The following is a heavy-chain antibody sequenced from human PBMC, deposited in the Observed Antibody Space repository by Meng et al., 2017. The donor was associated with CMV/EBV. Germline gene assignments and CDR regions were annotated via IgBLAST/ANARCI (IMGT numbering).Heavy chain of an antibody. J-gene: IGHJ6*02. D-gene: IGHD3-3*01. CDR2: ISWNSGSI. CDR1: GFTFDDYA. Sequence: SLKISCAASGFTFDDYAMHWVRQAPGKGLEWVSGISWNSGSIGYADSVKGRFTISRDNAKNSLYLQMNSLRAEDTAVYYCARDNTIFGVGMDVWGQGTTVTVSS. CDR3: ARDNTIFGVGMDV. V-gene: IGHV3-9*01.